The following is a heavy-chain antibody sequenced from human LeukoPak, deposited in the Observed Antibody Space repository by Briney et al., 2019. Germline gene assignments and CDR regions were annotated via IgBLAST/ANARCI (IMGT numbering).Heavy chain of an antibody. CDR1: GRSISSSSYY. V-gene: IGHV4-39*01. CDR3: ARGASIIAAYLVLGYFDY. Sequence: PSDTLSLTCTVSGRSISSSSYYWGWIRQPPGKGLEWIGRIYYSGSTYCNPSLKSRATISVDTSKNQFSPKLSSVTAADTAVYYCARGASIIAAYLVLGYFDYWGQGTLVTVSS. D-gene: IGHD3-16*02. CDR2: IYYSGST. J-gene: IGHJ4*02.